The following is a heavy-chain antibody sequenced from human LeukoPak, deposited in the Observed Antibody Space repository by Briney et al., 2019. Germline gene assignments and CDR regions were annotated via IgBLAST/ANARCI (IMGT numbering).Heavy chain of an antibody. J-gene: IGHJ2*01. CDR3: AKGGDSSPYWYFDL. CDR2: ISWNSGSI. Sequence: QAGGSLRLSCAASGFTFRSYWMHWVRQAPGKGLEWVSGISWNSGSIGYADSVKGRFTISRDNAKNSLYLQMNSLRAEDTALYYWAKGGDSSPYWYFDLWGRGTLVTVSS. CDR1: GFTFRSYW. V-gene: IGHV3-9*01. D-gene: IGHD6-13*01.